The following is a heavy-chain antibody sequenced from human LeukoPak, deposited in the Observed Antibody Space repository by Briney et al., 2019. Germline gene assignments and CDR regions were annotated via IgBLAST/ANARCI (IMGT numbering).Heavy chain of an antibody. CDR2: ISGYDGNT. J-gene: IGHJ3*02. CDR3: ARGSGRDGYSYAFDI. CDR1: GYTFTNYG. V-gene: IGHV1-18*01. Sequence: ASVKVSCKASGYTFTNYGVNWVRQAPGQGLEYVGWISGYDGNTNYAQKVQGRVTMTADISTSTAYMELRSLRSDDTAVYYCARGSGRDGYSYAFDIWGQGTMVTVSS. D-gene: IGHD5-24*01.